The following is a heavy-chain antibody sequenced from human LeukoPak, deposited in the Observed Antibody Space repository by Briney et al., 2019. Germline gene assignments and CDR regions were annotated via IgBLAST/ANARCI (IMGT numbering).Heavy chain of an antibody. D-gene: IGHD6-13*01. J-gene: IGHJ2*01. V-gene: IGHV4-59*01. CDR1: GGSISSYY. CDR2: IYYSGST. CDR3: ARGALAAAGWYFDL. Sequence: SETLSLTCTVSGGSISSYYWSWIRQPPGKGLEWIGYIYYSGSTNYNPSLKSRVTISVDTSKNQFSLKLSSVTAADTAVYYCARGALAAAGWYFDLWGRGTLVTVSS.